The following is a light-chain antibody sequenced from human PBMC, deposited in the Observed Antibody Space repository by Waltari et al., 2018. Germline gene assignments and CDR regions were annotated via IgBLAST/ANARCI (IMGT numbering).Light chain of an antibody. CDR3: QQSSTWT. CDR2: AVS. Sequence: DIQMTQSPSALPAPVRHRVTIRCRASQTMSSRLNWYQQKPGTAPKVLIYAVSNLQSGVPSRFSGSGSGTDFTLTISSLQPEDSATYYCQQSSTWTFGQGTKVEI. V-gene: IGKV1-39*01. CDR1: QTMSSR. J-gene: IGKJ1*01.